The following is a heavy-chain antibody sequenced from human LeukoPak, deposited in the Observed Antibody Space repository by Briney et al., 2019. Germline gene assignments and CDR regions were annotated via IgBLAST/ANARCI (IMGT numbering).Heavy chain of an antibody. CDR2: IYWNDDK. Sequence: SGPTLVNPTQTLTLTCTFSGFSFSTGEEAVGWIRQPPGEALEWLALIYWNDDKCYSPSLSSRLTITKGTATNQVVLTMTNMDLVDTATYYCAHGSKQIWDDIWGQGTMVTVSS. V-gene: IGHV2-5*01. CDR3: AHGSKQIWDDI. J-gene: IGHJ3*02. D-gene: IGHD1-26*01. CDR1: GFSFSTGEEA.